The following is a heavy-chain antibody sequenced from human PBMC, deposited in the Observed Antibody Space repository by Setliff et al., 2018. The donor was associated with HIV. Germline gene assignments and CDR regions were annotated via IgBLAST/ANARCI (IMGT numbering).Heavy chain of an antibody. J-gene: IGHJ6*04. CDR2: INPKSGDT. V-gene: IGHV1-2*06. CDR3: AKDRTGTGTTLHV. Sequence: ASVKVSCKASGYTFTDYYIHWVRQAPGQGLEWMGRINPKSGDTNYVQKFQGSVTMTRDTSINTAYLELNRLRSDDTAVYYCAKDRTGTGTTLHVWGKGTTVTVSS. D-gene: IGHD1-7*01. CDR1: GYTFTDYY.